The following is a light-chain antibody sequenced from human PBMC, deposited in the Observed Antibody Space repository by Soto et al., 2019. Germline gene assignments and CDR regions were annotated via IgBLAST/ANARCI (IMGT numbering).Light chain of an antibody. CDR1: QSVTSRY. J-gene: IGKJ2*01. CDR2: GAS. Sequence: EIVLTQSPGTLSLSPGERATLSCKASQSVTSRYLAWYQQKPGQAPRLLIYGASSRATGIPDRFSGSGSGTDFTLNISRLVPEDFAVYFCQQYNNSPEYTFGQGTKLEIK. CDR3: QQYNNSPEYT. V-gene: IGKV3-20*01.